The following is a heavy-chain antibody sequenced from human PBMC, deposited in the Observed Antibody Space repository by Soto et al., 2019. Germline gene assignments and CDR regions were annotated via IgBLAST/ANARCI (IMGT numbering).Heavy chain of an antibody. V-gene: IGHV3-23*01. CDR1: GFTFSSYA. Sequence: GGSLRLSCAASGFTFSSYAMSWVRQAPGKGLEWVSAISGSGGSTYYADSVKGRFTISRDNSKNTLYLQMNSLRAEDTAVYHCAKDDTVVRYYFDYWGQGTLVTVSS. CDR3: AKDDTVVRYYFDY. CDR2: ISGSGGST. D-gene: IGHD2-15*01. J-gene: IGHJ4*02.